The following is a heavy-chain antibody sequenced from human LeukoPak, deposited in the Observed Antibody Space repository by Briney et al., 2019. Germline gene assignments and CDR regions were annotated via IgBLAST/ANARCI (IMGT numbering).Heavy chain of an antibody. Sequence: ASVKVSCKASGGTFSSYAISWVRQAPGQGLEWMGGIIPIFGTANYAQKFQGRVTITADKSTSTAYMELSSLRSEDTAVYYCARAGAYGDYVLYFWGQGTLVTVSS. CDR2: IIPIFGTA. J-gene: IGHJ4*02. CDR1: GGTFSSYA. D-gene: IGHD4-17*01. V-gene: IGHV1-69*06. CDR3: ARAGAYGDYVLYF.